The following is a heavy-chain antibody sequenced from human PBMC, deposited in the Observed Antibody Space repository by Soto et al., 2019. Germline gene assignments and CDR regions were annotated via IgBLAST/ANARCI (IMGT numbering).Heavy chain of an antibody. D-gene: IGHD1-20*01. J-gene: IGHJ6*02. Sequence: QVQRVQSGAEVKKPGASVKVSCKASGYTFTSYDINWVRQATGQGLEWMGWMNPNSGNPGYAQKFQGRVTMTRNTSISTAYMELSSLRSEDTAVYYCARGYNWNYDYYYGMDVWGQGTTVTVSS. V-gene: IGHV1-8*01. CDR3: ARGYNWNYDYYYGMDV. CDR2: MNPNSGNP. CDR1: GYTFTSYD.